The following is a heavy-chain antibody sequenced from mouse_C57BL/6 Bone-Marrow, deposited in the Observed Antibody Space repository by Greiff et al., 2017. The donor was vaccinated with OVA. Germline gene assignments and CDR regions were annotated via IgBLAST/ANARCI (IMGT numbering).Heavy chain of an antibody. Sequence: VQLQQSGAELVRPGASVKLSCTASGFHIKDDYMHWVKQRPEQGLEWIGWLDPEHGDTECASKFQGKATITADTSSNTSYLQLSSLTSEDTAVYYCTPDFYGSSYGYFDCWGQGTTLTVSS. CDR3: TPDFYGSSYGYFDC. CDR2: LDPEHGDT. CDR1: GFHIKDDY. V-gene: IGHV14-4*01. J-gene: IGHJ2*01. D-gene: IGHD1-1*01.